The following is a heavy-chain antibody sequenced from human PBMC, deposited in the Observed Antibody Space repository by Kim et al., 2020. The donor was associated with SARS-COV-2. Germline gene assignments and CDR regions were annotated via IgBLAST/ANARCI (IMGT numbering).Heavy chain of an antibody. CDR3: ARMAAGDPDY. J-gene: IGHJ4*02. Sequence: THYADSVKGRFTISRDNSKSTLYLLMNSLRADDTAVYYCARMAAGDPDYWGQGTLVTVSS. CDR2: T. D-gene: IGHD6-13*01. V-gene: IGHV3-23*01.